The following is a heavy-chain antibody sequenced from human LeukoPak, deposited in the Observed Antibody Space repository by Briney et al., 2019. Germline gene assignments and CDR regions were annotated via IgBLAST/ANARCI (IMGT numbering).Heavy chain of an antibody. Sequence: VKPSETLSLTCTVSGGSISSYYWSWIRQPPGKGLEWIGYIYYSGSTNYNPSLKSRVTISVDTSKNQFSLKLSSVTAADTPVYYCARGDGYNSDYWGQGTLVTVSS. D-gene: IGHD5-24*01. CDR3: ARGDGYNSDY. CDR2: IYYSGST. CDR1: GGSISSYY. V-gene: IGHV4-59*01. J-gene: IGHJ4*02.